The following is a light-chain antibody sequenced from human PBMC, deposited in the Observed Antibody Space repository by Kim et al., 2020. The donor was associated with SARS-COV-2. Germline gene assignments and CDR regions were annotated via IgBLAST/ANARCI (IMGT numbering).Light chain of an antibody. V-gene: IGLV3-25*03. CDR3: QSADSSGTPYVV. CDR2: KDS. CDR1: ALPKQY. J-gene: IGLJ2*01. Sequence: GQTARITCSGDALPKQYAYWYQQKPGQAPVLVIYKDSERPSGIPERFSGSSSGTTVTLTISGVQAEDEADYYCQSADSSGTPYVVFGGGTQLTVL.